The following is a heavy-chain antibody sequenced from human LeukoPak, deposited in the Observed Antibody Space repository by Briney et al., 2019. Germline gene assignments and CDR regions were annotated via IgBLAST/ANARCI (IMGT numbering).Heavy chain of an antibody. J-gene: IGHJ6*03. CDR3: ARHGITGTYYYYYMDV. CDR2: IYPDDSDT. D-gene: IGHD1-20*01. CDR1: GYSFTTYW. V-gene: IGHV5-51*01. Sequence: GESLKISCKASGYSFTTYWIGWVRQMPGKGLEWMGIIYPDDSDTRYSPSFQGQVTISADKSISTAYLQWSSLKASDTAMYYCARHGITGTYYYYYMDVWGRGTTVTVSS.